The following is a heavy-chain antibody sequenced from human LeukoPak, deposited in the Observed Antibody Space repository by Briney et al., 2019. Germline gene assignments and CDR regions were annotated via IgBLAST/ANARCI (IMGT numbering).Heavy chain of an antibody. Sequence: VGSLRLSCAPSGFSVTDNSIRWVRAAPGEGLERGSVNYSGGNTYYAASVKGRFTISRNTSNQTLHIQMYSLRAEDTVVYCCTSSYFCYGCFDYWGQGTLVTVSS. CDR3: TSSYFCYGCFDY. V-gene: IGHV3-53*01. CDR1: GFSVTDNS. J-gene: IGHJ4*02. D-gene: IGHD5-18*01. CDR2: NYSGGNT.